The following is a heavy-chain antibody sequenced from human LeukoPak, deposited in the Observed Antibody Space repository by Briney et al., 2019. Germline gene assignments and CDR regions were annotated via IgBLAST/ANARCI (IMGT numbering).Heavy chain of an antibody. V-gene: IGHV3-48*04. J-gene: IGHJ5*01. D-gene: IGHD1-26*01. CDR3: AKGGPGWANWFDS. CDR2: ISSSSATI. Sequence: PGGSLRLSCAASGFTFSNYSMIWVRQAPGRGLEWLSYISSSSATIYYADSVKGRFTISRDNTKNSLYLQMNSLRVEDTAVYYCAKGGPGWANWFDSWGLGTLVTVSS. CDR1: GFTFSNYS.